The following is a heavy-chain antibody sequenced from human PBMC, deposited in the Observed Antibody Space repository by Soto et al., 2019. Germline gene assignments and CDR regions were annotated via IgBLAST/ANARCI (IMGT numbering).Heavy chain of an antibody. V-gene: IGHV3-23*01. CDR3: AKGSASSRPYYFDS. CDR1: GFTFSDYP. Sequence: GGSLRLSCAASGFTFSDYPMTWIRQAPGKDLEWVSAISGGGGSTYLADSVKGRFTVSRDNSKNTLYVQMNSLRAEDSAVYYCAKGSASSRPYYFDSWGQGTRVTVSS. CDR2: ISGGGGST. D-gene: IGHD6-6*01. J-gene: IGHJ4*01.